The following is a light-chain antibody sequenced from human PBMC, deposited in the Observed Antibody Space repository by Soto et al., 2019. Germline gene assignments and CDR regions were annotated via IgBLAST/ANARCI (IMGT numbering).Light chain of an antibody. CDR2: AAS. CDR1: QSIGDH. J-gene: IGKJ4*01. Sequence: DIQMTQSPSSLSASVGDRVTITCRASQSIGDHLNWYQQKPGTAPNLLIYAASSLQSGVPSRFSGSGSVTDFTLTITTLHPEDFVSFFCQQNFNTPPTFGGGTKVEIK. CDR3: QQNFNTPPT. V-gene: IGKV1-39*01.